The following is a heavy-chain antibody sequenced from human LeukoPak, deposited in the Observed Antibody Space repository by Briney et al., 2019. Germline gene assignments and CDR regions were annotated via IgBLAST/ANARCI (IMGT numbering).Heavy chain of an antibody. V-gene: IGHV3-23*01. Sequence: GGSLRLSCAASGFTFSSYAMSWVRQAPGKRLEWVSAISGSGGSTYYADSVKGRFTISRDNSKNTLYLQMNSLRAEDTAVYYCAKDLPNPGTSRHFQYWGQGTLVTVSS. CDR3: AKDLPNPGTSRHFQY. CDR2: ISGSGGST. D-gene: IGHD2-8*01. J-gene: IGHJ1*01. CDR1: GFTFSSYA.